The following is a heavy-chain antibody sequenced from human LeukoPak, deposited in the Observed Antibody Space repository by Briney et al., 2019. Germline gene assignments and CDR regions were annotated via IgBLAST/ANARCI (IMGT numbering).Heavy chain of an antibody. V-gene: IGHV1-2*02. CDR2: INPNSGGT. CDR1: GYTFTAYY. J-gene: IGHJ3*02. CDR3: ARDRGNSGSYLNAFDI. D-gene: IGHD1-26*01. Sequence: ASVKVSCKASGYTFTAYYMHWVRQAPGQGLEWMGWINPNSGGTNYAQKFQGRVTMTRDTSSSTAYMELSRLGSDDTAVYYCARDRGNSGSYLNAFDIWGQGTMVTVSS.